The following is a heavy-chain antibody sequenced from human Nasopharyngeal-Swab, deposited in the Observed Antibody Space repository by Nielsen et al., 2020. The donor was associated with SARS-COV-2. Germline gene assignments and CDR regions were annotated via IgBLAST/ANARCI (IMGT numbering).Heavy chain of an antibody. CDR1: GGSISSSNW. D-gene: IGHD5-12*01. V-gene: IGHV4-4*02. CDR3: ASTYHYSLYYYYGMDV. CDR2: IYHSGST. Sequence: GSLRLSCAVSGGSISSSNWWSWVRQPPGKGLGWIGEIYHSGSTNYNPSLKSRVTISVDKSKNQFSLKLSSVTAADTAVYYCASTYHYSLYYYYGMDVWGQGTTVTVSS. J-gene: IGHJ6*02.